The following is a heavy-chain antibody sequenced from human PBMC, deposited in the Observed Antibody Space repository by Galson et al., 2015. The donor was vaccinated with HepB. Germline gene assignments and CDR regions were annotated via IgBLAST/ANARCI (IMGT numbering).Heavy chain of an antibody. D-gene: IGHD6-13*01. CDR3: AREPGGGPGYSISWYFVQLDY. CDR2: ISAYNGNT. J-gene: IGHJ4*02. CDR1: GYTFTSYA. Sequence: SVKVSCKASGYTFTSYAMHWVRQAPGQRLEWMGWISAYNGNTNYAQTLQGRVTMTTDTSKSTAYMELRSLRSDDTAVYYCAREPGGGPGYSISWYFVQLDYWVQGTLVTVSS. V-gene: IGHV1-18*01.